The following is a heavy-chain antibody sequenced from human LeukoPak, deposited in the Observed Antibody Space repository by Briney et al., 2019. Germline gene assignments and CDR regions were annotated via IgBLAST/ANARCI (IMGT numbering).Heavy chain of an antibody. D-gene: IGHD3-10*01. CDR2: ISSSSSYI. V-gene: IGHV3-21*01. CDR3: AREGTFHDAFDI. Sequence: AGGSLRLSCAASGFTFSSYSMNWVRQAPGKGLEWVSSISSSSSYIYYADSVKGRFTISRDNAKNSLYLQMNSLRAEDTAVYYCAREGTFHDAFDISGQGTMVTVSS. CDR1: GFTFSSYS. J-gene: IGHJ3*02.